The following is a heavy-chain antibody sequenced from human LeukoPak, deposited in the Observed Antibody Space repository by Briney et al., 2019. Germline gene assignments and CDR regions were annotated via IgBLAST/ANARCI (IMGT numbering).Heavy chain of an antibody. V-gene: IGHV3-7*01. CDR2: IKQDGNEL. CDR3: AREQWTTVTKYFDY. Sequence: GGSLRLSCAASGFIFSDYWMSWVRQVPGKGLEWVANIKQDGNELYYVDSVKGRFTISRDNAKNSLFLQMNSLRAEDTAVYYCAREQWTTVTKYFDYWGQGTLVTVSS. J-gene: IGHJ4*02. D-gene: IGHD4-11*01. CDR1: GFIFSDYW.